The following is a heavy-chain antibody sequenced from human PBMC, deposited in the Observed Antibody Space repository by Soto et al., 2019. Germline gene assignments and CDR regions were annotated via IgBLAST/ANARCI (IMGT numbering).Heavy chain of an antibody. V-gene: IGHV3-74*03. CDR1: GFTFSNYW. J-gene: IGHJ5*02. D-gene: IGHD3-10*01. CDR3: AREERVPMGRGFGT. CDR2: IKTDGSRT. Sequence: EAQLVQSGGGLVQPGGSMRLSCAASGFTFSNYWMHWVRQAPGEGLVWVSSIKTDGSRTPYGDSVKGRFTISRDNAKNTQYLQMNSLRVEGRAVYYCAREERVPMGRGFGTWGQGILVAVSS.